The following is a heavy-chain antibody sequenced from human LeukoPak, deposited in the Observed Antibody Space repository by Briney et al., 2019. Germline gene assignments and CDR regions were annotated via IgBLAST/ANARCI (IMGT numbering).Heavy chain of an antibody. J-gene: IGHJ4*02. CDR2: INPNSGGT. Sequence: ASVKVSCKASGYTFTGYYMRWVRQAPGQGLEWMGWINPNSGGTNYAQKFQGRVTMTTDTSISTAYMELSRLRSDDTAVYYCARRYCSGGSCYAGYWGQGTLVTVSS. CDR1: GYTFTGYY. D-gene: IGHD2-15*01. CDR3: ARRYCSGGSCYAGY. V-gene: IGHV1-2*02.